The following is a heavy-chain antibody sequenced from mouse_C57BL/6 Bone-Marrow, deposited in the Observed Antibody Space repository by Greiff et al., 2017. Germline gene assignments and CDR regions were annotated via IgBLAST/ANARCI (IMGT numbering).Heavy chain of an antibody. CDR2: ISDGGSYT. D-gene: IGHD3-3*01. V-gene: IGHV5-4*01. J-gene: IGHJ2*01. Sequence: EVQVVESGGGLVKPGGSLKLSCAASGFTFSSYAMSWVRQTPEKRLEWVATISDGGSYTYYSDNVKGRFTISRDNAKNNLSLQMSKLKSEDTAMYYCARGRRAYYFDYWGQGTTLTVSS. CDR3: ARGRRAYYFDY. CDR1: GFTFSSYA.